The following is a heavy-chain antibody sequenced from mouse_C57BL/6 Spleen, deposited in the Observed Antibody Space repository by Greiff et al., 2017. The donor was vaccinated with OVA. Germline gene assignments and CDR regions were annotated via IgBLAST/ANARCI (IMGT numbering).Heavy chain of an antibody. V-gene: IGHV1-82*01. CDR2: IYPGDGDT. Sequence: VQLMESGPELVKPGASVKISCKASGYAFSSSWMTWVKQRPGKGLEWIGRIYPGDGDTNYNGKFKGKATLTADKSSSTAYLQLSSLTSEDSAVYFCARDPPFAYWGQGTLVTVSA. CDR1: GYAFSSSW. J-gene: IGHJ3*01. CDR3: ARDPPFAY.